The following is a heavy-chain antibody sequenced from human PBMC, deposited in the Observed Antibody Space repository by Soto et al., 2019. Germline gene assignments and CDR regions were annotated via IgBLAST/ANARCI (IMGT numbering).Heavy chain of an antibody. J-gene: IGHJ4*02. CDR1: GGSFSGYY. CDR2: INHSGST. CDR3: ARGLFIPVQLLDQRGYFDY. Sequence: SETLSLTCAVYGGSFSGYYWSWIRQPPGKGLEWIGEINHSGSTNYNPSLKSRVTISVDTSKNQFSLKLSSVTAADTAVYYCARGLFIPVQLLDQRGYFDYWGQGTLVTVSS. D-gene: IGHD2-2*01. V-gene: IGHV4-34*01.